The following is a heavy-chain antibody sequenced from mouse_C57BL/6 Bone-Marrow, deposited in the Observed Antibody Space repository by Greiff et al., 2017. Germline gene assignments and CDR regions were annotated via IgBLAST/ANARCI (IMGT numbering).Heavy chain of an antibody. CDR1: GYTFTDHT. CDR2: IYPRDGST. D-gene: IGHD2-4*01. Sequence: VKLVESDAELVKPGASVKISCKVSGYTFTDHTIHWMKQRPEQGLEWIGYIYPRDGSTKYNEKFKGKATLTADKSSSTAYMQLNSLTSEDSAVYFCAREDDYDPYAMDYWGQGTSVTVSS. V-gene: IGHV1-78*01. J-gene: IGHJ4*01. CDR3: AREDDYDPYAMDY.